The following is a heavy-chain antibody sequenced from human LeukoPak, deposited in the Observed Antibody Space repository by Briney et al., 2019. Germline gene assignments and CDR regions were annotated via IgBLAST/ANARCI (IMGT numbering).Heavy chain of an antibody. CDR1: GFTFSSYA. CDR3: TTDGRDGYSYGYAFDI. Sequence: GGSLRLSCAASGFTFSSYAITWVRQAPGKGLEWVSSISSSSSYIYYADSVKGRFTISRDNAKNSLYLQMNSLRAEDTAVYYCTTDGRDGYSYGYAFDIWGQGTMVTVSS. D-gene: IGHD5-18*01. J-gene: IGHJ3*02. V-gene: IGHV3-21*01. CDR2: ISSSSSYI.